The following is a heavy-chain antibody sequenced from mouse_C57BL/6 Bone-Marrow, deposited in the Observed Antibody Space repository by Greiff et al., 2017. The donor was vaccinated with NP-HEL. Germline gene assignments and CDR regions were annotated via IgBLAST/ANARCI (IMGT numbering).Heavy chain of an antibody. V-gene: IGHV1-4*01. CDR1: GYTFTSYT. D-gene: IGHD1-1*01. CDR2: INPSSGYT. Sequence: VQLQQSGAELARPGASVKMSCKASGYTFTSYTMHWVKQRPGQGLEWIGYINPSSGYTKYNQKFKDKATLTADKSSSTAYMQLSSLTSEDSAVYYCARTITTVVAPYYAMDYWGQGTSVTVSS. J-gene: IGHJ4*01. CDR3: ARTITTVVAPYYAMDY.